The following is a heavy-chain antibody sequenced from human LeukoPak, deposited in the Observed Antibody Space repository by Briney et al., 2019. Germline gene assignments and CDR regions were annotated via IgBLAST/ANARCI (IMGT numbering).Heavy chain of an antibody. CDR2: IYWNDDK. D-gene: IGHD3-10*01. J-gene: IGHJ5*02. Sequence: SGPTLVNPTQTLTLTCTFSGFSLSTGGVGVGWIRQPPGKALEWLALIYWNDDKRYSPSLKSRLTITKDTSKNQVVLTMTNMDPVDTATYYCAHRPHTLWFGELGFDPWGQGTLVTVSS. CDR1: GFSLSTGGVG. V-gene: IGHV2-5*01. CDR3: AHRPHTLWFGELGFDP.